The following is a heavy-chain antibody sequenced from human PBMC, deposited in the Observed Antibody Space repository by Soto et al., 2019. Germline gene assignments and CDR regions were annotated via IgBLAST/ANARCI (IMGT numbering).Heavy chain of an antibody. D-gene: IGHD3-10*01. Sequence: SETLSLTCTVSGGYISDDYWTWIRLTPGKGLEWIGNAYYTVNTNYNPSLRGRVTISVDAANKQFSLRLTSVTAADTAVYYCAMYRRYFGSDGMDVWGQGATVTVSS. CDR3: AMYRRYFGSDGMDV. J-gene: IGHJ6*02. V-gene: IGHV4-59*01. CDR1: GGYISDDY. CDR2: AYYTVNT.